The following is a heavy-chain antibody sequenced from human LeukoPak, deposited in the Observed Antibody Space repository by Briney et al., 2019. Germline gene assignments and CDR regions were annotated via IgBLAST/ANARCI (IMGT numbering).Heavy chain of an antibody. CDR3: ATKQWLAPPPDS. J-gene: IGHJ4*02. CDR1: GFTFSKYW. CDR2: TNTDGTVT. D-gene: IGHD6-19*01. Sequence: GGSLRLSCAASGFTFSKYWMLWVRQAPGKGLESVSRTNTDGTVTTYADSVKGRFTVSRDNADNTTFLQMNSVRDEDTAVYYCATKQWLAPPPDSWGQGTPVTVSS. V-gene: IGHV3-74*01.